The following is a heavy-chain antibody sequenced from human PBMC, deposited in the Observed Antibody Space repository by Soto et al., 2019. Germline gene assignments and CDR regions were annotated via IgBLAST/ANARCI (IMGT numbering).Heavy chain of an antibody. Sequence: PGGSLRLSCAASGFTFSSYSMNWVRQAPGKGLEWVSYISSSSSTIYYADSVKGRFTISRDNAKNSLYLQMNSLRDEDTAVYYCARELARYYYDSSGSPPEPVDYWGQGTLVTLSS. J-gene: IGHJ4*02. CDR3: ARELARYYYDSSGSPPEPVDY. CDR2: ISSSSSTI. CDR1: GFTFSSYS. V-gene: IGHV3-48*02. D-gene: IGHD3-22*01.